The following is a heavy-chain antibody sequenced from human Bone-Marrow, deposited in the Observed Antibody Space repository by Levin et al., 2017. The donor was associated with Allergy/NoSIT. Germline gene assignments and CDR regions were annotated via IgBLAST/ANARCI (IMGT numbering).Heavy chain of an antibody. D-gene: IGHD2-2*01. J-gene: IGHJ3*02. CDR3: SMEANIVVIPAAGDASDI. Sequence: SVKVSCKASGGTFSSHAINWVRQAPGQGLEWMGGIRPIFGTADYAQKFQGRVTITADESTSTAYMELSSLRSEDTAVYYCSMEANIVVIPAAGDASDIWGQGTLVTVSS. CDR1: GGTFSSHA. CDR2: IRPIFGTA. V-gene: IGHV1-69*13.